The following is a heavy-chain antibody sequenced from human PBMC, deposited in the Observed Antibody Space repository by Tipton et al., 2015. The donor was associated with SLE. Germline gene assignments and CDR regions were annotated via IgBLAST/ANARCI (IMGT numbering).Heavy chain of an antibody. D-gene: IGHD5-18*01. CDR3: ARTAGRSVKLWYFDL. V-gene: IGHV4-34*12. Sequence: LRLSCSVYGDSLSGQYWSWIRQPPGKGLEWIGEVFRGGSTNYSPSLESRVTITVDMSKNQFSLRLSSVTAADTGVYYCARTAGRSVKLWYFDLWGRGTLVTVSS. J-gene: IGHJ2*01. CDR1: GDSLSGQY. CDR2: VFRGGST.